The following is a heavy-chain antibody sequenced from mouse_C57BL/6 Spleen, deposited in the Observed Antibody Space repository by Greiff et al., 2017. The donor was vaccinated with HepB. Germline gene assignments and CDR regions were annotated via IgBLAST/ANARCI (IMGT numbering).Heavy chain of an antibody. CDR3: AREVDYGSSYYYAMDY. J-gene: IGHJ4*01. V-gene: IGHV1-82*01. CDR1: GYAFSSSW. CDR2: IYPGDGDT. D-gene: IGHD1-1*01. Sequence: QVQLQQSGPELVKPGASVKISCKASGYAFSSSWMNWVKQRPGKGLEWIGRIYPGDGDTNYNGKFKGKATLTADKSSSTAYMQLSSLTSEDSAVYFCAREVDYGSSYYYAMDYWGQGTSVTVSS.